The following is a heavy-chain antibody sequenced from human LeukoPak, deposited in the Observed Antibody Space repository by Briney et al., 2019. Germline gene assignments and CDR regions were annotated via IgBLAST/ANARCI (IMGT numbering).Heavy chain of an antibody. J-gene: IGHJ2*01. CDR3: AKAPLPAADYWYFDL. CDR2: IRYDGSNK. D-gene: IGHD2-2*01. Sequence: GGSLRLSCAASGFTFSSYGMHWVRQAPGKGLEWVAFIRYDGSNKYYADSEKGRFTISRDNSKNTLYLQMNSLRAEDTAVYYCAKAPLPAADYWYFDLWGRGTLVTVSS. V-gene: IGHV3-30*02. CDR1: GFTFSSYG.